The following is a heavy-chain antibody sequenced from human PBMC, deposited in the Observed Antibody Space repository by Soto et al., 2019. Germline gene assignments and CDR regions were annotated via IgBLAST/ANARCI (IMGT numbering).Heavy chain of an antibody. CDR3: GRRSLMRYYCSTSCTPRRYYYYYYGMDV. V-gene: IGHV1-69*01. CDR2: IIPIFGTA. CDR1: GGTFSSYA. D-gene: IGHD2-2*01. J-gene: IGHJ6*02. Sequence: QVQLVQSGAEVKKPGSSVKVSCKASGGTFSSYAISWVRQAPGQGLEWMGGIIPIFGTANYAQKFQGRVTITADASTSTASMALRRLRAEETRVYYCGRRSLMRYYCSTSCTPRRYYYYYYGMDVWGQGPTVTVSS.